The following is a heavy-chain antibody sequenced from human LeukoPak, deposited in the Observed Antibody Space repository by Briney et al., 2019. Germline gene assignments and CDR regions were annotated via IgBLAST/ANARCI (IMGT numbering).Heavy chain of an antibody. J-gene: IGHJ6*02. D-gene: IGHD3-9*01. CDR1: GYTFTSYG. CDR3: AREEQHYDILTGYITRYYYYGMDV. CDR2: ISAYNGNT. V-gene: IGHV1-18*01. Sequence: ASVKVSCTASGYTFTSYGISWVRQAPGQGLEWMGWISAYNGNTNYAQKLQGRVTMTTDTSTSTAYMELRSLRSDDTAVYYCAREEQHYDILTGYITRYYYYGMDVWGQGTTVTVSS.